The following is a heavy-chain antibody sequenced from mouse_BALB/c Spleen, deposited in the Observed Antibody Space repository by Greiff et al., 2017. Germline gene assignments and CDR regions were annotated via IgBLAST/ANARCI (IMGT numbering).Heavy chain of an antibody. V-gene: IGHV1-87*01. D-gene: IGHD3-1*01. J-gene: IGHJ2*01. CDR1: GYTFTSYW. CDR2: IYPGDGDT. Sequence: QVQLQQSGAELARPGASVKLSCKASGYTFTSYWMQWVKQRPGQGLEWIGAIYPGDGDTRYTQKFKGKATLTADKSSSTAYMQLSSLASEDSAVYYCARGTSHFDYWGQGTTLTVSS. CDR3: ARGTSHFDY.